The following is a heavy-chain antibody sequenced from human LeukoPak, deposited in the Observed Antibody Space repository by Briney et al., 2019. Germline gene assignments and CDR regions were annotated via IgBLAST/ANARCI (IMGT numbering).Heavy chain of an antibody. Sequence: TSETLSLTCTVSGGSISTSGYYWGWIRQSPGKGLEWIGSIYYSGSTYYNPSLKSRVTISVDTSKNQFSLKLRSVTAADTAVYYCARVVQSTDSSGFYLPEYFQHWGQGTLVTVSS. CDR3: ARVVQSTDSSGFYLPEYFQH. D-gene: IGHD3-22*01. CDR1: GGSISTSGYY. J-gene: IGHJ1*01. V-gene: IGHV4-39*07. CDR2: IYYSGST.